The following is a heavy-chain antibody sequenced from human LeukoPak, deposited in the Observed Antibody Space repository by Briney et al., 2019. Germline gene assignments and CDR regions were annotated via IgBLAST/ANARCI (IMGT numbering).Heavy chain of an antibody. CDR1: GFTFSSYN. V-gene: IGHV3-48*02. D-gene: IGHD3-16*01. CDR2: INSSSSTI. CDR3: ARSEGRRWGLLAYYSYYMDV. Sequence: GGSLRLSCAASGFTFSSYNMNWVRQAPGKGLEWVSYINSSSSTIYYADSVKRRFTTSRDNAKNSLYLQMNSLRDEDTAVYYCARSEGRRWGLLAYYSYYMDVGGKGTTVTVSS. J-gene: IGHJ6*03.